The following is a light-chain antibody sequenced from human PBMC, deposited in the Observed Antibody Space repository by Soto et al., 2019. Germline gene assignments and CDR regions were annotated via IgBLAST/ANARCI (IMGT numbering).Light chain of an antibody. CDR1: QSVNSNY. V-gene: IGKV3-20*01. Sequence: EIVLTQSPGTLSLSPGERATLSCRASQSVNSNYLACYQRKPGQSPRLLIYVASNRATYIPYRVSASGSGTAFSLNITRLEAEDFAVYSCQQYDSTPPTFGQGTKVEVK. CDR3: QQYDSTPPT. CDR2: VAS. J-gene: IGKJ1*01.